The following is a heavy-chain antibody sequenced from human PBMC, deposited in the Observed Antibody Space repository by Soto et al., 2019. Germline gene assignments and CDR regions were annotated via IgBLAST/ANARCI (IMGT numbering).Heavy chain of an antibody. J-gene: IGHJ4*02. D-gene: IGHD3-22*01. V-gene: IGHV4-39*01. CDR1: GGSISSSSYY. CDR2: IYYSGST. CDR3: ARRLVLEPGFDY. Sequence: PSETLSLTCTVSGGSISSSSYYWGWIRQPPGKGLEWIGSIYYSGSTYYNPSLKSRVTISVDTSKNQFSLKLSSVTAADTAVYYCARRLVLEPGFDYWGQGTLVTVSS.